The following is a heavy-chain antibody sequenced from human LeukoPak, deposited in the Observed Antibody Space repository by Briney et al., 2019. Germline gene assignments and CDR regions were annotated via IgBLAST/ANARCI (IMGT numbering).Heavy chain of an antibody. CDR3: ARTDYSNWDAFDI. D-gene: IGHD4-11*01. J-gene: IGHJ3*02. Sequence: GGSLRLSCAASGFTFSSYSMNWVRQAPGKGLEWVSSISSSSSYIYYADSVKGRFTISRDNAKNSLYLQMNSLRAEDTAVYYCARTDYSNWDAFDIWGQGTMVTVSS. CDR2: ISSSSSYI. CDR1: GFTFSSYS. V-gene: IGHV3-21*01.